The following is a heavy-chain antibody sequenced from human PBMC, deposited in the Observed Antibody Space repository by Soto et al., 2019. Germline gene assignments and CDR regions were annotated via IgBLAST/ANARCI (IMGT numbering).Heavy chain of an antibody. Sequence: GGSLRLSCAASGFTFSSYSMNWVRQAPGKGLEWVSYISSSSSTIYYADSVKGRFTISRDNAKNSLYLQMNSLRDEDTAVYYCAREDMTTVTPLVELMDVWGQGTTVTVSS. CDR3: AREDMTTVTPLVELMDV. J-gene: IGHJ6*02. D-gene: IGHD4-4*01. CDR2: ISSSSSTI. CDR1: GFTFSSYS. V-gene: IGHV3-48*02.